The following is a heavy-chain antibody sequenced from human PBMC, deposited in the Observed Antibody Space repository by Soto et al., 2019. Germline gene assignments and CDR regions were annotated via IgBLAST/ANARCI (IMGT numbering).Heavy chain of an antibody. Sequence: SETLSLTCAVYGGSFSGYYWSWIRQPPGKGLEWIGEINHSGSTNYNPSLKSRVTISVDTSKNQFSLKLSSVTAADTAVYYCARGGDGMTTPISIPGPRNSNWFDPWGQGTLVTVSS. J-gene: IGHJ5*02. CDR2: INHSGST. CDR1: GGSFSGYY. V-gene: IGHV4-34*01. CDR3: ARGGDGMTTPISIPGPRNSNWFDP. D-gene: IGHD4-4*01.